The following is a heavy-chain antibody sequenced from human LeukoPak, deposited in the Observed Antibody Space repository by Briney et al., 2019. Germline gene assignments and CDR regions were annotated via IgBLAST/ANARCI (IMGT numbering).Heavy chain of an antibody. D-gene: IGHD3-22*01. V-gene: IGHV3-48*04. Sequence: GGSLRLSCAASGFTFSSYAMSWVRQAPGKGLEWVSYISSSGSTIYYADSVKGRFTISRDNAKNSLYLQMNSLRAEDTAVYYCARGIRDSSGTYYFDYWGQGTLVTVSS. CDR2: ISSSGSTI. CDR3: ARGIRDSSGTYYFDY. CDR1: GFTFSSYA. J-gene: IGHJ4*02.